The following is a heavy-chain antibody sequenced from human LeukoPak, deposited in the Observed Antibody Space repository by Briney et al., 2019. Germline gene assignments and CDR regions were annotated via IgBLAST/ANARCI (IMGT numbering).Heavy chain of an antibody. J-gene: IGHJ4*02. V-gene: IGHV4-39*07. CDR2: FYYGGST. Sequence: SETLSLTCNVSGGSISRSSYYWGWIRQPPGKGLEWIGSFYYGGSTNYSPSLKSRVTISVDTSKNQFSLKLRYVTAADTAVYYCARYYDILTGYDYWGQGTLVTVSS. CDR3: ARYYDILTGYDY. D-gene: IGHD3-9*01. CDR1: GGSISRSSYY.